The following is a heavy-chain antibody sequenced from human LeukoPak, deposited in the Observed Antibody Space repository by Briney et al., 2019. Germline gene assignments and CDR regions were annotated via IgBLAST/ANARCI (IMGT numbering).Heavy chain of an antibody. CDR1: TGFISSSNYY. Sequence: SETLSLTCTVSTGFISSSNYYWAWIRQPPGKGLEWIANIFYNGNTYYNPSLKSRVTISVDTSKNQFSLRLTSVTATDTAVYYCARAGGSGWSMGWFDPWGQGTLVTVSS. J-gene: IGHJ5*02. CDR3: ARAGGSGWSMGWFDP. D-gene: IGHD6-19*01. CDR2: IFYNGNT. V-gene: IGHV4-39*01.